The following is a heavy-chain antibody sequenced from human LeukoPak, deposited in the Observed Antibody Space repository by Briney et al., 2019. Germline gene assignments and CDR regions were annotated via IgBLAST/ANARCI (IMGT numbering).Heavy chain of an antibody. J-gene: IGHJ4*02. V-gene: IGHV1-2*02. Sequence: ASVRVSCKASGYTFPGYYMHWVRQAPGQGLEWMGWINPNSGGTNYAQKFQGRVTMTRDTSISTAYMELSRLRSDDTAVYYCAREHSSSSGKVFDYWGQGTLVTVSS. D-gene: IGHD6-6*01. CDR3: AREHSSSSGKVFDY. CDR1: GYTFPGYY. CDR2: INPNSGGT.